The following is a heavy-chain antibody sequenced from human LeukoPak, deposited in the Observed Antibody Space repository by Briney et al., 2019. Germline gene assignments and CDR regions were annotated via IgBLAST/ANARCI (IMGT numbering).Heavy chain of an antibody. CDR1: GGSISSYY. CDR2: IYYSGST. Sequence: PSETLSLTCTVSGGSISSYYWSWIRQPPGKGLEWIGYIYYSGSTNYNPSLKSRVTISVDTSKNQFSLRLSSVTAADTAVYYCARALRDYVWGSYRYAFDIWGQGTMVTVSS. J-gene: IGHJ3*02. V-gene: IGHV4-59*01. D-gene: IGHD3-16*02. CDR3: ARALRDYVWGSYRYAFDI.